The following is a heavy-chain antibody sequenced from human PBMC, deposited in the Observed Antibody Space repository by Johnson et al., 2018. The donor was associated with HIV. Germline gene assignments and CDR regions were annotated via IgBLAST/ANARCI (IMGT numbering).Heavy chain of an antibody. D-gene: IGHD3-10*01. CDR2: IQSKTAAAST. J-gene: IGHJ3*02. CDR3: TTDLIRRYYGSGLRDAFDI. CDR1: GFTFSNAW. V-gene: IGHV3-15*01. Sequence: VQLVESGGGLVKPGGSLRLSCAASGFTFSNAWMSCVRQAPGNGLECVARIQSKTAAASTDYAAHVIVRFTISSDDSKNTLYLQMNSLKTEDTAVYYCTTDLIRRYYGSGLRDAFDIWGQGTMVTVSS.